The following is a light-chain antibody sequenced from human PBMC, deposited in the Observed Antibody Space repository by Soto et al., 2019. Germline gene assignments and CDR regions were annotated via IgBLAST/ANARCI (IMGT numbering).Light chain of an antibody. V-gene: IGLV2-14*01. CDR1: SSDIGSYKY. Sequence: QSARTQPASVSGSPGQSITISCTGTSSDIGSYKYVSWYQQYPGKAPKLMIYEVSNRPSGVSNRFSGSKSGNTASLTISGLQAEDEPDYYCFSYTISTTLVFGGGTKLTVL. CDR2: EVS. J-gene: IGLJ2*01. CDR3: FSYTISTTLV.